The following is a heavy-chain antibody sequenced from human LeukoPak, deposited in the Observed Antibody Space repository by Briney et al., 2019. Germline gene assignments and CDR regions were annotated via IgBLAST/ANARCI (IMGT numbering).Heavy chain of an antibody. CDR3: ARPYCSSTSCDEYFQH. J-gene: IGHJ1*01. Sequence: ASVKVSCKASEYTFTGYYMHWVRQAPGQGLEWMGWINPNSGGTNYAQKFQGRVTMTRDTSISTAYMELSRLRSDDTAVYYCARPYCSSTSCDEYFQHWGQGTLVTVSS. CDR2: INPNSGGT. CDR1: EYTFTGYY. D-gene: IGHD2-2*01. V-gene: IGHV1-2*02.